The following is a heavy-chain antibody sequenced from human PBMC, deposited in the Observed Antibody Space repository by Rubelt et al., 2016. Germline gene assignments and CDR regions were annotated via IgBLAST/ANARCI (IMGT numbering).Heavy chain of an antibody. D-gene: IGHD2-21*02. V-gene: IGHV4-59*01. Sequence: PPGKGLECIGYLSYFGRTIYNPSLKSRATISEDTSKNQFSLKLSSVTAADTAVYYCAREVYCGGDCYSEDAFDIWGQGTMVTVSS. J-gene: IGHJ3*02. CDR2: LSYFGRT. CDR3: AREVYCGGDCYSEDAFDI.